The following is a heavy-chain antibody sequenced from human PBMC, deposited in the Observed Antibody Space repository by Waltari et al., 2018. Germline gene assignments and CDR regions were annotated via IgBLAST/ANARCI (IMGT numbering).Heavy chain of an antibody. D-gene: IGHD2-8*01. CDR1: GFTFSSYA. V-gene: IGHV3-23*01. J-gene: IGHJ4*02. CDR3: AKDRQGVWDY. Sequence: VQVLESGGGLVQPGGSLRLSCAASGFTFSSYAMTWVRQAPGKWLEWVSAIPGDGGSTYYADSVKGRFTISRDNSKNTVYLQMNSLRAEDTAIYYCAKDRQGVWDYWGQGTLVTVSS. CDR2: IPGDGGST.